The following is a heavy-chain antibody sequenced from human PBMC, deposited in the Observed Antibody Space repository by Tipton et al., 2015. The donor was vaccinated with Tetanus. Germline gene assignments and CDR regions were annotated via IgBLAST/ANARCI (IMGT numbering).Heavy chain of an antibody. D-gene: IGHD2-15*01. J-gene: IGHJ6*02. CDR1: GGSISTYD. CDR2: IYRSGST. CDR3: ARDQKSATLSHFFYGLDV. Sequence: GLVKPSETLSLTCTVSGGSISTYDWNWIRQPAGKGLEWIGRIYRSGSTYWNPSLKSRVTMSVDTSKNQFSLKLSSVTAADTAVYYCARDQKSATLSHFFYGLDVWGQGTTVTVSS. V-gene: IGHV4-4*07.